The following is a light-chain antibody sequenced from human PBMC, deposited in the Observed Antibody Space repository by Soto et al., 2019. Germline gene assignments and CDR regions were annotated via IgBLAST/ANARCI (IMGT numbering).Light chain of an antibody. V-gene: IGKV1-27*01. CDR3: QKYYSAPET. Sequence: DIQMTQSPSSLSASVGDRVTITCRASQGISSYLAWYQQKPGKVPKVLIYAASTLQSGVPSRFSGSGSGTEFTLTISSLRPEGVATYDYQKYYSAPETFGQGAKVVIK. J-gene: IGKJ1*01. CDR2: AAS. CDR1: QGISSY.